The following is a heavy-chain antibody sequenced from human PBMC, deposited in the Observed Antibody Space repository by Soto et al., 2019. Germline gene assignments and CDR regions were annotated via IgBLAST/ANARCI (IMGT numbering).Heavy chain of an antibody. Sequence: QVQLQESGPGLVKPSGPLSLTCAVSGGSISSSNWWSWVRQPPGKGLEWIWEIYHSGNTNYNPSLQSRVTMAVDKSRNQFSLELRSVTAADTAVYYCARRWGEGRVDYWGQGALVTVS. CDR2: IYHSGNT. V-gene: IGHV4-4*02. D-gene: IGHD3-10*01. CDR1: GGSISSSNW. J-gene: IGHJ4*02. CDR3: ARRWGEGRVDY.